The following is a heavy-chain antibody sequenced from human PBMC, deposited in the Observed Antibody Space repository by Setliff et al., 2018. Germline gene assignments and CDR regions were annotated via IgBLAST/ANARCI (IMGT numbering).Heavy chain of an antibody. CDR2: IYTSWST. CDR3: ARMSGFQYIDV. CDR1: GDSISSRRNY. V-gene: IGHV4-61*09. J-gene: IGHJ6*03. D-gene: IGHD3-3*01. Sequence: SETLSLTCTVSGDSISSRRNYWGWFRQSAGKGLEWIGHIYTSWSTVYNPSLKSRVTISLDTSKNQFSLSLTSVTAEDTAVYYCARMSGFQYIDVWDKGTTVTVSS.